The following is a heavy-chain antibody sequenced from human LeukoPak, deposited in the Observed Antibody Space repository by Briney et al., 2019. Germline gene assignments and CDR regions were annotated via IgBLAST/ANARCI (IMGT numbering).Heavy chain of an antibody. D-gene: IGHD4-23*01. CDR3: ARGRPHGNDY. Sequence: GGSLRLSCAASGFTFSSYWMNWVRQAPGKGLVWVSRIASDGSSTTYADSVKGRFSISRDNAKNTLYLQMNSLRVEGMAVYYCARGRPHGNDYWGQGTLVTVSS. V-gene: IGHV3-74*01. J-gene: IGHJ4*02. CDR1: GFTFSSYW. CDR2: IASDGSST.